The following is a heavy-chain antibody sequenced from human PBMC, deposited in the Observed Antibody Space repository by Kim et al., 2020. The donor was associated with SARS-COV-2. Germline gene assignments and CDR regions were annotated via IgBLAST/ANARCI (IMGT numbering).Heavy chain of an antibody. Sequence: YYAYSVKGRFTISRDKSKNSVCWQLNSLKTEDTAVYYCVKDIAGYGSFDHWGQGTLVTVSS. D-gene: IGHD3-10*01. J-gene: IGHJ4*02. CDR3: VKDIAGYGSFDH. V-gene: IGHV3-43*01.